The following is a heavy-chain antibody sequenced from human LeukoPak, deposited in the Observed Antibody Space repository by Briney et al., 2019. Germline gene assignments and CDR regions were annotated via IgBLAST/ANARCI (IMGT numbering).Heavy chain of an antibody. V-gene: IGHV1-2*02. CDR1: GYTFTGYY. CDR3: ARGGYSGYGVRSAFDI. D-gene: IGHD5-12*01. J-gene: IGHJ3*02. CDR2: INPNSGGT. Sequence: ASVKVSCKASGYTFTGYYMHWVRQAPGQGLEWMGWINPNSGGTNYAQKFQGRVTMTRDTSISTAYMELSRLRSDDTAVYYCARGGYSGYGVRSAFDIWGQGTMVTVSS.